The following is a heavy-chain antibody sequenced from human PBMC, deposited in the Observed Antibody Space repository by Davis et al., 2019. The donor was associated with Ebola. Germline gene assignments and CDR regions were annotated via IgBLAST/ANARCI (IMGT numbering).Heavy chain of an antibody. V-gene: IGHV3-11*01. CDR3: ARDLYDYSNYDGWFDP. Sequence: PGGSLRLSCAASGFTFSDYYMSWIRQAPGKGLEWVSYISSSGSTIYYADSVKGQFTISRDNAKNSLYLQMNSLRAEDTAVYYCARDLYDYSNYDGWFDPWGQGTLVTVSS. D-gene: IGHD4-11*01. CDR1: GFTFSDYY. J-gene: IGHJ5*02. CDR2: ISSSGSTI.